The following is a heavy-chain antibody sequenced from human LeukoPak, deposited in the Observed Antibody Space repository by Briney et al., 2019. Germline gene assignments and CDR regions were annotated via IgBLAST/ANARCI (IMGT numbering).Heavy chain of an antibody. CDR1: GYTFTSYY. J-gene: IGHJ1*01. Sequence: ASVKVSCKASGYTFTSYYMHWVGQAPGQGLEWMGIINPSGGSTSYAQKFQGRVTMTRDTSTSTVYMELSSLRSEDTAVYYCARAYIDYYDSSGLEGFYFQHWGQGTLVTVSS. V-gene: IGHV1-46*01. CDR3: ARAYIDYYDSSGLEGFYFQH. CDR2: INPSGGST. D-gene: IGHD3-22*01.